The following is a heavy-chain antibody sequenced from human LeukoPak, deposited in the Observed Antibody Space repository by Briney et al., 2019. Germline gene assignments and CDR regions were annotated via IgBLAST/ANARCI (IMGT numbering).Heavy chain of an antibody. CDR3: ARQVATKGEWAFDV. Sequence: SETLSLTCTVSGGSISSNSYYWSWIRQPAGKGLEWIGRIYTSGSINYNPSLKSRVTISVDTSKNQFSLKLSSVTAADTAVYYCARQVATKGEWAFDVWGQGTMVTVSS. V-gene: IGHV4-61*02. CDR2: IYTSGSI. D-gene: IGHD5-12*01. CDR1: GGSISSNSYY. J-gene: IGHJ3*01.